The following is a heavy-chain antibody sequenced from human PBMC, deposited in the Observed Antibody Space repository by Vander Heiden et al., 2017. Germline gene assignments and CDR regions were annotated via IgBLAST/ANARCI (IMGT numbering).Heavy chain of an antibody. Sequence: QVQLVQSGAEVKKPGSSVKVSCKASGCTFSSYAISWVRQAPGQGLEWMGGIIPIFGTANYAQKFQGRVTITADESTSTAYMELSSLRSEDTAVYYCARGGFSRIFYYYGMDVWGQGTTVTVSS. CDR2: IIPIFGTA. D-gene: IGHD3-3*01. CDR1: GCTFSSYA. J-gene: IGHJ6*02. CDR3: ARGGFSRIFYYYGMDV. V-gene: IGHV1-69*01.